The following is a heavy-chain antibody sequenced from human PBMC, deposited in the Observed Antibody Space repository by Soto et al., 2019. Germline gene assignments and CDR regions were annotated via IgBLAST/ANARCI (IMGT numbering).Heavy chain of an antibody. CDR2: INAGNGNT. V-gene: IGHV1-3*05. D-gene: IGHD3-3*01. J-gene: IGHJ4*02. CDR1: GYTFTSYA. CDR3: AGDIFGVAALDY. Sequence: QVQLVQSGAEEKKPGASVKVSCKASGYTFTSYAMHWVRQAPGQRLEWMGWINAGNGNTKYSQKFQGRVTITRDTFGSHGHIGVRRLRSENHGGYFWAGDIFGVAALDYWGQGTLVTVSS.